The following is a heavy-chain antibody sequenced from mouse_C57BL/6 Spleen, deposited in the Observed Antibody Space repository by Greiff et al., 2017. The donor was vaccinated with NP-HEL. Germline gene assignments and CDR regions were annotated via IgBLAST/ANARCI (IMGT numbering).Heavy chain of an antibody. CDR3: ARWGYGSSYGYFDV. V-gene: IGHV1-39*01. D-gene: IGHD1-1*01. CDR2: INPNYGTT. Sequence: LQESGPELVKPGASVKISCKASGYSFTDYNMNWVKQSNGKSLEWIGVINPNYGTTSYNQKFKGKATLTVDQSSSTAYMQLNSLTSEDSAVYYCARWGYGSSYGYFDVWGTGTTVTVSS. CDR1: GYSFTDYN. J-gene: IGHJ1*03.